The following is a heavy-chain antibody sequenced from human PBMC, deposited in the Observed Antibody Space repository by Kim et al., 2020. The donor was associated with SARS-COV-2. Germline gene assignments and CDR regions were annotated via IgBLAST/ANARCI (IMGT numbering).Heavy chain of an antibody. D-gene: IGHD1-7*01. V-gene: IGHV3-64D*06. Sequence: GGSLRLSCSASGFTFSDYAIHWVRRAPGMGLQYVSATTRDGDGSFYADSVKDRFSIFRDNSKNTLFLQMSGLRIEDTAIYYCGRYGRNYGAVRWGQGTLVGVS. CDR2: TTRDGDGS. CDR1: GFTFSDYA. CDR3: GRYGRNYGAVR. J-gene: IGHJ4*02.